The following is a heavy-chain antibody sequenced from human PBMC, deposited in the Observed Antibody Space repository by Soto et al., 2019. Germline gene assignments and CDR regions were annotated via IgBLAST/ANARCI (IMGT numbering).Heavy chain of an antibody. V-gene: IGHV3-53*02. D-gene: IGHD5-12*01. CDR1: GFTVSSNY. CDR2: IYSGGST. J-gene: IGHJ6*02. Sequence: EVQLVETGGGLIQPGGSLRLSCAASGFTVSSNYMSWVRQAPGKGLEWVSVIYSGGSTYYADSVKGRFTISRDNSKNTLYLQMNSLRAEDTAVYYCASQGYSGYDYYYYYGMDVWGQGTTVTVSS. CDR3: ASQGYSGYDYYYYYGMDV.